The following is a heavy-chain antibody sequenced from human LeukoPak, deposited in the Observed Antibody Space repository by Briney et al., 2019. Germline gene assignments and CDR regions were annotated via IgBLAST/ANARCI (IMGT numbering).Heavy chain of an antibody. D-gene: IGHD3-3*01. V-gene: IGHV4-4*02. CDR1: GGSISSSNW. Sequence: SETLSLTCAVSGGSISSSNWWSWVRQPPGKGLEWIGEIYHSGSTNYNPSLKSRVTISVDKSKNQFSLKLSSVTAADTAVYYCASQYYDFWSGYYRPKYYFDYWGQGTLVTVSS. CDR3: ASQYYDFWSGYYRPKYYFDY. J-gene: IGHJ4*02. CDR2: IYHSGST.